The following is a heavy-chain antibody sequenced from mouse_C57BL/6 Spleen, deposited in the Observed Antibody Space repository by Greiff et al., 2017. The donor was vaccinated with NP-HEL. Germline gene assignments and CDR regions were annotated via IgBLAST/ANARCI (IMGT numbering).Heavy chain of an antibody. CDR2: IDPSDSET. CDR3: ARHDYDEYCDV. CDR1: GYTFTSYW. V-gene: IGHV1-52*01. D-gene: IGHD2-4*01. J-gene: IGHJ1*03. Sequence: VQLQQPGAELVRPGSSVKLSCKASGYTFTSYWMHWVKQRPIQGLEWIGNIDPSDSETHYNQKFKDKATLTVDKSSSTAYMQLSSLTSEDSAVYYCARHDYDEYCDVWGTGTTVTVSS.